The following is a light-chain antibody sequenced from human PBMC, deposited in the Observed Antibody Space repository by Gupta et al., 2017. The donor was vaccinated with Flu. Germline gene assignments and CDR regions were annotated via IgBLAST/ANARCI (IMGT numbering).Light chain of an antibody. CDR1: QSITSW. Sequence: DIQMTQSTSTLSASVGDSVTINCRASQSITSWLAWYQQKPGKAPKLIIYQASTLGRGVTYRFSGSGAETEFTRTSIRRQKDDCENYYGQQDSSYSPFGQGTKVE. CDR2: QAS. J-gene: IGKJ1*01. CDR3: QQDSSYSP. V-gene: IGKV1-5*03.